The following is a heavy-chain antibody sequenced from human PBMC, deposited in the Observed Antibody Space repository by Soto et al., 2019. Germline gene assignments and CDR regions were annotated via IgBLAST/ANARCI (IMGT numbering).Heavy chain of an antibody. D-gene: IGHD2-8*01. J-gene: IGHJ3*02. CDR1: GFTFSRSW. V-gene: IGHV3-7*04. Sequence: EVQLVESGGGLVQPGESLRLSCVASGFTFSRSWMTWVRQAPGKGLEWVANIKGDGSKIHYVDSVKGRFTISRDSARNSLYLQMNMLRVEDTAVYYCARDLSPSFGVTFYDAFEIWGQGTVVTVSS. CDR2: IKGDGSKI. CDR3: ARDLSPSFGVTFYDAFEI.